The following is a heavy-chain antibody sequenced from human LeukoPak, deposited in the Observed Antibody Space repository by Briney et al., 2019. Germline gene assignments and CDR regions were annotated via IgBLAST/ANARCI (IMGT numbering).Heavy chain of an antibody. CDR2: IYPSDSDT. CDR1: GFGFTTYW. CDR3: ARRAADAFDI. J-gene: IGHJ3*02. Sequence: RGESLKISCKGSGFGFTTYWIVWVRQMPGQGLEWMGIIYPSDSDTRYSPSFQGQVTISADKSITTAYLQWSSLKASDTAMYYCARRAADAFDIWGQGTMVTVSS. V-gene: IGHV5-51*01.